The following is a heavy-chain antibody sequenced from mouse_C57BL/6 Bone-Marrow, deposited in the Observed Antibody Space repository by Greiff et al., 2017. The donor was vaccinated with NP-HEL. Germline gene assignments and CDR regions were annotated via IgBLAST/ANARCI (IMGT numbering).Heavy chain of an antibody. J-gene: IGHJ2*01. V-gene: IGHV1-9*01. Sequence: VQLQQSGAELMKPGASVKLSCKATGYTFTGYWIEWVKQRPGHGLEWIGEILPGSGSTNYNEKFKGKATFTADTSSNTAYMQLSSLTTDDSAIYYCARKEGHYGSRPVDDWGQGTTLTVSS. D-gene: IGHD1-1*01. CDR2: ILPGSGST. CDR3: ARKEGHYGSRPVDD. CDR1: GYTFTGYW.